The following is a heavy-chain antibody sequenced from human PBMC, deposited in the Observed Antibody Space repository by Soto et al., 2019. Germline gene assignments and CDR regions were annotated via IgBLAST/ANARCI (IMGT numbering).Heavy chain of an antibody. CDR3: ARCIQQDYYYGMDV. V-gene: IGHV1-18*01. CDR1: GYTFYSHS. CDR2: ISADNGNT. J-gene: IGHJ6*02. D-gene: IGHD5-18*01. Sequence: QAQLVQSGAEVKKPGASVKVSCKASGYTFYSHSISWVRQAPGQGLEWMGRISADNGNTKYAQKFRSRGTMTTDTSTSTVYMELRNLRSDDTAVYYCARCIQQDYYYGMDVWGQGTTVTVSS.